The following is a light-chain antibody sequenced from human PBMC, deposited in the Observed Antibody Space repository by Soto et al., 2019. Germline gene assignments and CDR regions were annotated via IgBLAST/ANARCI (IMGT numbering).Light chain of an antibody. Sequence: QSVLTQPASVSGSPGQSITISCTGTSSDIGGYNYVSWYQQHPGKAPKLMIYGVTNRPSGLSNRFSGSKSGNTASLTISGLQAEDEADYYCSSHTSSATLDVFGTGTKVTVL. CDR3: SSHTSSATLDV. J-gene: IGLJ1*01. CDR2: GVT. CDR1: SSDIGGYNY. V-gene: IGLV2-14*01.